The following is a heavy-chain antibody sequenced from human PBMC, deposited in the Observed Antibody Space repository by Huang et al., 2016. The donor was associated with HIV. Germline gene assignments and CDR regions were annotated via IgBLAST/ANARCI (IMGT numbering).Heavy chain of an antibody. CDR1: GFTFSSYG. CDR3: AKDLRGDGYKERGFDY. D-gene: IGHD5-12*01. Sequence: QVQLVESGGGVVQPGGSLRLSCAASGFTFSSYGMHWVRHAPGKGLEWVAFIRYDGSNKYYADSVKGRFTISRDNSKNTLYLQMNSLRAEDTAVYYCAKDLRGDGYKERGFDYWGQGTLVTVSS. V-gene: IGHV3-30*02. J-gene: IGHJ4*02. CDR2: IRYDGSNK.